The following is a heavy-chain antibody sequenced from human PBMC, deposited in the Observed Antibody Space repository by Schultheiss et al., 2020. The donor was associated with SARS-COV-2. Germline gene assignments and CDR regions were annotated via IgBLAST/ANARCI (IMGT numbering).Heavy chain of an antibody. CDR3: ARPVVAGTVRLYYGMNV. J-gene: IGHJ6*02. V-gene: IGHV3-30*04. CDR1: GFTFSSYG. Sequence: GGSLRLSCAASGFTFSSYGMHWVRQAPGKGLEWVAVISPDGSDKHHADSVKGRFTISRDNSKNTLYLQMNNLRGDETAVYYCARPVVAGTVRLYYGMNVWGQGTAVTVSS. D-gene: IGHD2-15*01. CDR2: ISPDGSDK.